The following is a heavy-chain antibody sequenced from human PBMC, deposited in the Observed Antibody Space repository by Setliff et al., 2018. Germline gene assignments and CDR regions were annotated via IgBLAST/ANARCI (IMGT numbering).Heavy chain of an antibody. Sequence: SETLSLTCTVSGGSISSGDYYWSWIRQPPGKGLEWIGYIYSSGSTYYNPSHMSRVSISVDTSKNQFSLKLSSVTAADTAVYYCARESRYYYDNLGTLDYWGQGTLATVSS. CDR3: ARESRYYYDNLGTLDY. D-gene: IGHD3-22*01. J-gene: IGHJ4*02. V-gene: IGHV4-30-4*08. CDR2: IYSSGST. CDR1: GGSISSGDYY.